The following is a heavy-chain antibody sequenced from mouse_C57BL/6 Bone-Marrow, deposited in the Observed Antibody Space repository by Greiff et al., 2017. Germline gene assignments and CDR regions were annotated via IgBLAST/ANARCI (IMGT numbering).Heavy chain of an antibody. CDR2: IDPSDSYT. CDR1: GYTFTSYW. Sequence: VQLQQPGAELVMPGASVKLSCKASGYTFTSYWMHWVKQRPGQGLEWIGEIDPSDSYTNYNQKFTGKSTLTVDKSSSTAYMQLSSLTSEDSAVYYCARSYYYGSSLAWFAYWGQGTLVTVSA. V-gene: IGHV1-69*01. D-gene: IGHD1-1*01. J-gene: IGHJ3*01. CDR3: ARSYYYGSSLAWFAY.